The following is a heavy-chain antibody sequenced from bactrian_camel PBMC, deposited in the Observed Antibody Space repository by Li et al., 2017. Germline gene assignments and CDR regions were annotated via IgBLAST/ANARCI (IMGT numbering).Heavy chain of an antibody. CDR1: GFVFTTYP. J-gene: IGHJ4*01. V-gene: IGHV3S1*01. CDR3: AKALGGGNYYTGEYNY. D-gene: IGHD2*01. Sequence: QLVESGGGLVEPGGSLTLSCATSGFVFTTYPMDWVRQAPGKGLEWVSGINSGGGSTYYADSVKGRFTMSRDNAKNMLYLQMNNLKSEDTALYYCAKALGGGNYYTGEYNYWGQGTQVTVS. CDR2: INSGGGST.